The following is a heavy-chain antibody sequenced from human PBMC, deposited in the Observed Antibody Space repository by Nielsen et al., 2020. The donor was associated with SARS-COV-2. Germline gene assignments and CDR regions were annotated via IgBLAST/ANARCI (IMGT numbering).Heavy chain of an antibody. J-gene: IGHJ4*02. CDR3: AAYDSSGYYRN. Sequence: GESLKISCAASRFTFDDYAMHWVRQAPGKGLEWVSLISWDGGSTYYADSVKGRFTISRDNSKNSLYLQMNSLRAEDTALYYCAAYDSSGYYRNWGQGTLVTVSS. D-gene: IGHD3-22*01. CDR1: RFTFDDYA. V-gene: IGHV3-43D*03. CDR2: ISWDGGST.